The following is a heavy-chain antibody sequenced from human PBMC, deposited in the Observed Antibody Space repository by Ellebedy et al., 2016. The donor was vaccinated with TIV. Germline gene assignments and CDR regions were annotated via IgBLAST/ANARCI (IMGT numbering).Heavy chain of an antibody. CDR1: GFTFSSYS. D-gene: IGHD3-22*01. J-gene: IGHJ3*02. CDR3: ARTAGNYYDSSGYDTTGDYAFDI. CDR2: IISSSSYI. V-gene: IGHV3-21*04. Sequence: GESLKISXAASGFTFSSYSMNWVRQAPGKGLEWVSSIISSSSYIYYADSVKGRFTISRDNSKNTLYLQMNSLRAEDTAVYYCARTAGNYYDSSGYDTTGDYAFDIWGQGTMVTVSS.